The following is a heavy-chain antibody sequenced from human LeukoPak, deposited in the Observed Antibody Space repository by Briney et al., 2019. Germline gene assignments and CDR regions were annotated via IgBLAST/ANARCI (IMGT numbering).Heavy chain of an antibody. Sequence: GGSLRLSCAASGFTFSSYAMHWVRQAPGKGLEYVSAISSNGGSTYYANSVKGRFTISRDNSKNTLYLQMGSLRAEDMAVYYCASSSIAVALFDYWGQGTLVTVSS. J-gene: IGHJ4*02. CDR3: ASSSIAVALFDY. CDR1: GFTFSSYA. V-gene: IGHV3-64*01. D-gene: IGHD6-19*01. CDR2: ISSNGGST.